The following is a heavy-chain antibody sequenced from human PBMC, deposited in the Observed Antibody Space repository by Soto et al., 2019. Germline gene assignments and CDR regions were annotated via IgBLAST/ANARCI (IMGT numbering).Heavy chain of an antibody. J-gene: IGHJ4*02. V-gene: IGHV3-23*01. D-gene: IGHD5-12*01. Sequence: PGGSLRLSCAASGFTFSSYAMSWVRQAPGKGLEWVSGISGSTVSTYYADSVKGRFTISRDNSKNTLFLQMNSLRAEDTAIYYCAKVRYSGTYWDSWGQGALVTVSS. CDR2: ISGSTVST. CDR1: GFTFSSYA. CDR3: AKVRYSGTYWDS.